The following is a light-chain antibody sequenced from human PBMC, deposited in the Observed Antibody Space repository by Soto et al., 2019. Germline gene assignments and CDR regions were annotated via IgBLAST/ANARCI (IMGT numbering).Light chain of an antibody. J-gene: IGLJ2*01. Sequence: QSVLTQPPSASGAPGQRVTISCTGTRTDIGAGYDVPWYQQHPGTAPKLLIYGNSNRPSGVPDRFSGSKSGTSASLAITGLQAADEADDYCQSYDSSLSGVVFGSGTKLTVL. CDR3: QSYDSSLSGVV. V-gene: IGLV1-40*01. CDR2: GNS. CDR1: RTDIGAGYD.